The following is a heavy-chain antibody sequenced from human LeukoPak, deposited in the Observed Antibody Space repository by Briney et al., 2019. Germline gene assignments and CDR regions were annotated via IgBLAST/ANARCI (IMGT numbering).Heavy chain of an antibody. J-gene: IGHJ6*04. CDR1: GFTFSSFW. CDR2: INSDGTIT. V-gene: IGHV3-74*01. CDR3: AELGITMIGGV. D-gene: IGHD3-10*02. Sequence: GGSLRLSCAASGFTFSSFWMHWVRQAPGKGLVWVSRINSDGTITNYADFVKGRFTISRDNAKNSLYLQMNSLRAEDTAVYYCAELGITMIGGVWGKGTTVTISS.